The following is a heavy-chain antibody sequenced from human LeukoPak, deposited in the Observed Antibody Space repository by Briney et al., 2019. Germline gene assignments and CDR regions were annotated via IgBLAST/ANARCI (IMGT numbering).Heavy chain of an antibody. CDR2: ISYDGSNK. J-gene: IGHJ4*02. V-gene: IGHV3-30*18. Sequence: PGRSLRLSCAASGFTFSSYGMHWVRQAPGKGLEWVAVISYDGSNKYYADSVKGRFTISRDNSKNTLHLQMNSLRVEDTAVYYCAKDTSSSWPPYHFDCWGQGTLVTVSS. D-gene: IGHD6-13*01. CDR3: AKDTSSSWPPYHFDC. CDR1: GFTFSSYG.